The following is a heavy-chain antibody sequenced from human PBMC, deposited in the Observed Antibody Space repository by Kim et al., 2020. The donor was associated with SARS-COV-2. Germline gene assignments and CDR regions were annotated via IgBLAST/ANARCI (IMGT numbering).Heavy chain of an antibody. D-gene: IGHD3-16*01. Sequence: GGSLRLSCAASGFTFSSYGMHWVRQAPGKGLEWVAVISYDGSNKYYADSVKGRFTISRDNSKNTLYLQMNSLRAEDTAVYYCAKDMGDSSSDYWGQGTLVTVSS. J-gene: IGHJ4*02. CDR1: GFTFSSYG. V-gene: IGHV3-30*18. CDR3: AKDMGDSSSDY. CDR2: ISYDGSNK.